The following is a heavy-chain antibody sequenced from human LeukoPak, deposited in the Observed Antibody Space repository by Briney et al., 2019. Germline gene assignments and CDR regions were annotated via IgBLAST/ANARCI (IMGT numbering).Heavy chain of an antibody. CDR3: ARGAYSYGYFDWFDP. Sequence: LEWXXEINHSGSTNYNPSLKSRVTISVDTSKNQFSLKLSSVTAADTAVYYCARGAYSYGYFDWFDPWGQGTLVTVSS. D-gene: IGHD5-18*01. V-gene: IGHV4-34*01. CDR2: INHSGST. J-gene: IGHJ5*02.